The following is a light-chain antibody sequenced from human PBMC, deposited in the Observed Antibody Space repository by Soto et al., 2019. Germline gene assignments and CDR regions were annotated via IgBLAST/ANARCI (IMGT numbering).Light chain of an antibody. CDR1: QSLLHSNGYNY. V-gene: IGKV2-28*01. J-gene: IGKJ4*01. Sequence: DIVLTQSPLSLPVTPGEPSSISFSSSQSLLHSNGYNYLDWYLKKPGKAPKLLIYGASTLQSGVPSRFSGSGSGTDFTLTISSLQPEDFATYYCQQLNKYPSTFGGGTKVDIK. CDR2: GAS. CDR3: QQLNKYPST.